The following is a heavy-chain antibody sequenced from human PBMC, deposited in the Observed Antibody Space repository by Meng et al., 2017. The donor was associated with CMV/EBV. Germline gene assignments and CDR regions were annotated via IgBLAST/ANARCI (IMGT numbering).Heavy chain of an antibody. J-gene: IGHJ5*02. CDR3: ARDGPVTMIVVGNWFDP. Sequence: SETLSLTCTVSGGSISSSSYYWGWIRQPPGKGLEWIGSIYYSGSTYYNPPLKSRVTISVDTSKNKFSLKLSSVTAADTSVYYCARDGPVTMIVVGNWFDPWGQGTLVTVSS. CDR2: IYYSGST. D-gene: IGHD3-22*01. V-gene: IGHV4-39*07. CDR1: GGSISSSSYY.